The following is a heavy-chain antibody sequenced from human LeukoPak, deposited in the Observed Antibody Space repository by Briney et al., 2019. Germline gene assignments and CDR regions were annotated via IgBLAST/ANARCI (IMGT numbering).Heavy chain of an antibody. CDR3: ARITIFGVVPGFHDY. CDR2: IYYSGST. Sequence: SETLSLTCTVSGGSISSYYWSWIRQPPGKGLEWIGYIYYSGSTNYNPSLKSRVTISVDTSKNQFSLKLSSVTAADTAVYYCARITIFGVVPGFHDYWGQGTLVTVSS. CDR1: GGSISSYY. V-gene: IGHV4-59*01. D-gene: IGHD3-3*01. J-gene: IGHJ4*02.